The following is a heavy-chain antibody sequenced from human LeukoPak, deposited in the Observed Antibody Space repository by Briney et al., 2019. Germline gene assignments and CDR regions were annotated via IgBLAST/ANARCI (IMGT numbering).Heavy chain of an antibody. D-gene: IGHD2-2*01. CDR2: IIPIFGTA. V-gene: IGHV1-69*05. Sequence: SVNVSCKASGGTFSSYAISWVRQAPGQGLEWMGGIIPIFGTANYAQKFQGRVTITTDESTSTAYMELSSLRSEDTAVYYCAKRQRSTAARGGFDIWGQGTMVTVSS. CDR3: AKRQRSTAARGGFDI. J-gene: IGHJ3*02. CDR1: GGTFSSYA.